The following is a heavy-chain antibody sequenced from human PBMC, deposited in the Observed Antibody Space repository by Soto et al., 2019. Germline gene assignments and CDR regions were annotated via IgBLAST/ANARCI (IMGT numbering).Heavy chain of an antibody. J-gene: IGHJ3*02. V-gene: IGHV3-30-3*01. CDR2: ISYDGSNK. CDR3: XRGKHLTGYYRDDAFDI. D-gene: IGHD3-9*01. Sequence: GGSLRLSCAASGFTFSSYAMHWVRQAPGKGLEWVAVISYDGSNKYYADSVKGRFTISRDNSKNTLYLQMNSLRAEDTAVYYCXRGKHLTGYYRDDAFDIWGQGTMVTVSS. CDR1: GFTFSSYA.